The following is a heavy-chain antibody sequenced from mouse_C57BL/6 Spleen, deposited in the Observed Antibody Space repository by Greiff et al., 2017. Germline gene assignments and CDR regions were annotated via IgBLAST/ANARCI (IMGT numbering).Heavy chain of an antibody. CDR1: GYTFTSYW. CDR2: IHPNSGST. D-gene: IGHD2-4*01. J-gene: IGHJ4*01. Sequence: VQLQQPGAELVRPGSSVKLSCKASGYTFTSYWMHWVKQRPGQGLEWIGMIHPNSGSTNYNEKFKSKATLTVDKSSSTAYMQLSSLTSEDSAVYYCARGDYEPWDAMDYWGQGTSVTVSS. V-gene: IGHV1-64*01. CDR3: ARGDYEPWDAMDY.